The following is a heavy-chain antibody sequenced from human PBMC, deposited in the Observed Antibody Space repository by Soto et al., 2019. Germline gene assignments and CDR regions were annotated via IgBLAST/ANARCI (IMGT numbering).Heavy chain of an antibody. Sequence: SVKVSCKASGGTFSSYAISWVRQAPGQGLEWMGGIIPIFGTANYAQKFQGRVTITADESTSTAYMELSSLRSEDTAVYYCARMATVTDYYYYYGMDVWGQGTTVTVSS. V-gene: IGHV1-69*13. CDR1: GGTFSSYA. J-gene: IGHJ6*02. CDR3: ARMATVTDYYYYYGMDV. CDR2: IIPIFGTA. D-gene: IGHD4-4*01.